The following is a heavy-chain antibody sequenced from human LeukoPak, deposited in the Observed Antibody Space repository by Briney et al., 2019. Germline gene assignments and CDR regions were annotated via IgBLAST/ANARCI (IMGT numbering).Heavy chain of an antibody. D-gene: IGHD3-10*01. CDR2: IGGRGGST. V-gene: IGHV3-23*01. Sequence: GGSLRLSCAASGFTFSSHAMNWVRQAPGKGLEWVSTIGGRGGSTDYADSVKGRFTISRDKSKNTLYLQMNNLRAGDTAVYYCAKDRDIILMGHGMDVWGQGTTVTVSS. CDR1: GFTFSSHA. J-gene: IGHJ6*02. CDR3: AKDRDIILMGHGMDV.